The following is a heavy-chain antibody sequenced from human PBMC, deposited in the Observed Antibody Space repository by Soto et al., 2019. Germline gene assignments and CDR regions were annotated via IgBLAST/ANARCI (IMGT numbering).Heavy chain of an antibody. J-gene: IGHJ4*02. CDR2: IYVDDSET. D-gene: IGHD2-21*02. CDR3: ARGDRGEY. Sequence: GESLKISCQTSGYRFSSYWIAWVRQMPGKGLEWMGIIYVDDSETRYSPSFQGQVTISADKSINTAYLQWNSLKASDTAIYYCARGDRGEYWGQGTLVTVSS. CDR1: GYRFSSYW. V-gene: IGHV5-51*01.